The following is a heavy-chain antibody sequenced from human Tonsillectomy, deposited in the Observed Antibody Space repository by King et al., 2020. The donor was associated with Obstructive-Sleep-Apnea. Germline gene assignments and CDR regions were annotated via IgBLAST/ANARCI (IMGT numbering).Heavy chain of an antibody. Sequence: VKLVESGGGLVKPGGSLRLSCAASGFTFSDYYMNWIRQAPGKGLEWVSYISSSDNTIYYADSVKGRFTISRDNAKNSLYLQMNSLRAEDTAVYYCARDWLDPGNPLDYWGQGTLVTVSS. J-gene: IGHJ4*02. CDR1: GFTFSDYY. CDR3: ARDWLDPGNPLDY. CDR2: ISSSDNTI. V-gene: IGHV3-11*01. D-gene: IGHD3-22*01.